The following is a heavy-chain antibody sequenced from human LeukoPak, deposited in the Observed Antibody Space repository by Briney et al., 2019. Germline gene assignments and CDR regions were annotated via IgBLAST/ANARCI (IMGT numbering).Heavy chain of an antibody. CDR3: ATWGLHFDI. D-gene: IGHD3-16*01. CDR1: GGTFSSYA. V-gene: IGHV1-69*13. CDR2: IIPIFGTA. J-gene: IGHJ3*02. Sequence: SVKVSCKASGGTFSSYAISWVRQAPGQGLEWMGGIIPIFGTANYAQKFQGRVTITADESTSTAYMELSSLTSDDTAVYFCATWGLHFDIWGQGTMVTVAS.